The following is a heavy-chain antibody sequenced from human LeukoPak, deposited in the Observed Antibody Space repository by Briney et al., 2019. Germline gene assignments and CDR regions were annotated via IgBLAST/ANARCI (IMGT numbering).Heavy chain of an antibody. V-gene: IGHV3-48*02. D-gene: IGHD3-10*01. CDR2: ISSSSSTI. CDR3: ARALYYYGSGQNWFDP. Sequence: GGALRLSCAASGFTFSSYSMNWVRQAPGKGLEWVSYISSSSSTIYYADSVKGRFTISRDKAKKSLDVEMNSLRDEGTTVYYCARALYYYGSGQNWFDPWGQGTLVTVSS. CDR1: GFTFSSYS. J-gene: IGHJ5*02.